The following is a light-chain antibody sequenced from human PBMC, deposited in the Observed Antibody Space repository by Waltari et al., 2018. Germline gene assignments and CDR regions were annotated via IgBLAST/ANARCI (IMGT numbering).Light chain of an antibody. J-gene: IGLJ3*02. Sequence: SYVLTQPPSVSVAPGKTARITCGGNNIGRKSGHWYQQKPGPAPVLVVYDDSDRPSGIPERFSGSNSGNTATLTISRVEAGDEADYYCQVWDSSSDHPNWVFGGGTKLTVL. CDR1: NIGRKS. V-gene: IGLV3-21*03. CDR3: QVWDSSSDHPNWV. CDR2: DDS.